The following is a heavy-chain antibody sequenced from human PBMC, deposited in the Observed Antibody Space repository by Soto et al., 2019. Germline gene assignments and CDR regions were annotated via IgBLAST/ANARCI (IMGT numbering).Heavy chain of an antibody. CDR2: INHSGST. CDR1: GGSFSGYY. V-gene: IGHV4-34*01. Sequence: SQTLSLTCAVYGGSFSGYYWSWIRQPPGKGLEWIGEINHSGSTNYNPSLKSRVTISVDTSKNQFSLKLSSVTAADTAVYYCARLTGYYGSRGPYYYYGMDVWGQGTTVTVSS. CDR3: ARLTGYYGSRGPYYYYGMDV. D-gene: IGHD3-9*01. J-gene: IGHJ6*02.